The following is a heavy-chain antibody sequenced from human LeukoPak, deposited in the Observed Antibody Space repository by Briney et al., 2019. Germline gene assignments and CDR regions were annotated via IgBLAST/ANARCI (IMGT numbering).Heavy chain of an antibody. Sequence: SETLSLTCTVSGDSINAYYLNWIRQPPGKGLEWIGYIHYSGSANYNPSLKSRVTMSADTSKNQFSLKLSSVTAADTAVYYCARFRYSSRYFEYWGQGTLVTVSS. D-gene: IGHD6-13*01. J-gene: IGHJ4*02. V-gene: IGHV4-59*08. CDR2: IHYSGSA. CDR3: ARFRYSSRYFEY. CDR1: GDSINAYY.